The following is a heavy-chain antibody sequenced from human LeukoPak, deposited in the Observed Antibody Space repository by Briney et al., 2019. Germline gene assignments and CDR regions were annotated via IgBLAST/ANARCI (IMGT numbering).Heavy chain of an antibody. CDR3: VEGGAPSYYDGSGDAYFDY. Sequence: GGSLRLSCAASGFTFSSYAMSWVRQAPGKGLEWDSVISASGGRTSYADSVKGRFTVSRDNSKNTLYLQMNSLRAVDTAVYFCVEGGAPSYYDGSGDAYFDYWGQGTLVTVSS. CDR2: ISASGGRT. J-gene: IGHJ4*02. D-gene: IGHD3-22*01. CDR1: GFTFSSYA. V-gene: IGHV3-23*01.